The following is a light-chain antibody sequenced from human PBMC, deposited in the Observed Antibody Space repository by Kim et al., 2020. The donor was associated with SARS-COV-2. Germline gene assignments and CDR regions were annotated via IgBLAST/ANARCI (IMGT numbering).Light chain of an antibody. CDR1: QGIASW. Sequence: DVQMTQSPSSLSASVGDRVTITCRGSQGIASWLAWYQYKPGKAPKLLIYASSALQGGVPSRFSGSGSGTEFSLTINSLQPEDSATYFCQQSNNFPITFGQGTRLEIK. V-gene: IGKV1-12*01. CDR3: QQSNNFPIT. CDR2: ASS. J-gene: IGKJ5*01.